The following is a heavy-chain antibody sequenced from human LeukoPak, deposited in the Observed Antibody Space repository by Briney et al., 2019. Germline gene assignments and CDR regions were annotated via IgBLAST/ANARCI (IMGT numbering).Heavy chain of an antibody. D-gene: IGHD5-18*01. CDR1: GGTFSSYA. CDR3: ARPGYSYGYGPKYYFDY. V-gene: IGHV1-69*13. Sequence: SVKVSCRASGGTFSSYAISWVRQAPGQGLEWMGGIIPIFGTANYAQKFQGRVTITADESTSTAYMELSSLRSEDTAVYYCARPGYSYGYGPKYYFDYWGQGTLVTVSS. CDR2: IIPIFGTA. J-gene: IGHJ4*02.